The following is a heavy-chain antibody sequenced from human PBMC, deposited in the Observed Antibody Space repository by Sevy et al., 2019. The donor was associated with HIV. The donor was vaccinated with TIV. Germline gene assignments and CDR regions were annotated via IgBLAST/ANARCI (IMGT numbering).Heavy chain of an antibody. Sequence: GGSLRLSCAASGFTFSGSAMQWVRQASGKGLEWVGRIRSKGNSYATAYAASVKGGFTISRDDSKNTVYRQMNSLKTEETAVYYCTRGGARDSSSWYDYFDYWGQGTLVTVSS. D-gene: IGHD6-13*01. V-gene: IGHV3-73*01. J-gene: IGHJ4*02. CDR3: TRGGARDSSSWYDYFDY. CDR1: GFTFSGSA. CDR2: IRSKGNSYAT.